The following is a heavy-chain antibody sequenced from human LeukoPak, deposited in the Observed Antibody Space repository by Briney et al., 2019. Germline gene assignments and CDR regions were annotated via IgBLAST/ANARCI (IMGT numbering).Heavy chain of an antibody. Sequence: GGSLRLSCATSGFPFSSYWMHWVRQAPGKGLVWVSRINNDGTSRTYADSVKGRFTVFSDNAKNTLYLQMNSLRAEDTAVYYCARGGTIMVDYWGQGTLVTVSS. CDR3: ARGGTIMVDY. J-gene: IGHJ4*01. D-gene: IGHD5-24*01. V-gene: IGHV3-74*03. CDR2: INNDGTSR. CDR1: GFPFSSYW.